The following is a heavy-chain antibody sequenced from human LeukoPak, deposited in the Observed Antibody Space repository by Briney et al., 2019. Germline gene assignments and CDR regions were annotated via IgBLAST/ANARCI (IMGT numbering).Heavy chain of an antibody. J-gene: IGHJ4*02. CDR1: GFTFSSYA. V-gene: IGHV3-64*01. Sequence: PGRSLRLSCAASGFTFSSYAMHWVRQAPGKGLEYVSAISSNGGSTYYANSVKGRFTISRDNSKNTLYLQMGSLRADDMAVYYCARAPRGAVAGYYFDYWGQGTLVTVSS. D-gene: IGHD6-19*01. CDR3: ARAPRGAVAGYYFDY. CDR2: ISSNGGST.